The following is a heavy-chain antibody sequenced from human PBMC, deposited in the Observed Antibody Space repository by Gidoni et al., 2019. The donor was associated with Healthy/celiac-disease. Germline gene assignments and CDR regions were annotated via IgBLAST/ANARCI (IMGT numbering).Heavy chain of an antibody. CDR1: GGSITSYY. J-gene: IGHJ3*02. CDR3: ARVGIVVAPDAFDI. CDR2: IYYSGST. Sequence: QVQLQESGPGLVKPSETLSLTCTVTGGSITSYYWSWIRQPPGKGLEWIGYIYYSGSTNYNPSLKSRVTISVDTSKNQFSLKLSSVTAADTAVYYCARVGIVVAPDAFDIWGQGTMVTVSS. V-gene: IGHV4-59*01. D-gene: IGHD6-19*01.